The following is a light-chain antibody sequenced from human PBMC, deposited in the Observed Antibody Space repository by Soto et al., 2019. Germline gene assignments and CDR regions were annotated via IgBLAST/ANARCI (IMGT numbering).Light chain of an antibody. CDR3: CSYAGSYTFYV. CDR1: SSDVESYNL. V-gene: IGLV2-11*01. J-gene: IGLJ1*01. CDR2: DVS. Sequence: QSVLTQPASVSGSPGQSITISCTGTSSDVESYNLVSWYQQHPGKALKVMIYDVSKRPSGVPDRFSGSKSGNTASLTLSGLQAEYEADYYCCSYAGSYTFYVFGTGTKVTVL.